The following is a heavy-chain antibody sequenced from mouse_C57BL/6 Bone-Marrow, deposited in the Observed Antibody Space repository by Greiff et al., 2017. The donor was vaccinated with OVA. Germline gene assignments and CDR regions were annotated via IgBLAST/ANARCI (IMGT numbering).Heavy chain of an antibody. Sequence: DVQLVESGGGLVKPGGSLKLSCAASGFTFSSYTMSWVRQTPEKRLEWVATISGGGGNTYYPDSVKGRFTISRDNAKNTLYLQMSSLRSEDTALYYCARHYGNGGFAYWGQGTLVTVSA. D-gene: IGHD2-1*01. J-gene: IGHJ3*01. V-gene: IGHV5-9*01. CDR2: ISGGGGNT. CDR1: GFTFSSYT. CDR3: ARHYGNGGFAY.